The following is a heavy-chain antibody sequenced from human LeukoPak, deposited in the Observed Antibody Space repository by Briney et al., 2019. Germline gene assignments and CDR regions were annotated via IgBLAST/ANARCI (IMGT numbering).Heavy chain of an antibody. CDR2: ISGSGGST. V-gene: IGHV3-23*01. D-gene: IGHD3-10*01. J-gene: IGHJ4*02. Sequence: GGSLRLSCAASGFTFSSYAMSWVRQAPGKGLEWVSAISGSGGSTYYADSVKGRFTISRDNSKNTLYLQMNSLRAEDTAVYYCATGGFGELSIDYWGQGTLVTVSS. CDR3: ATGGFGELSIDY. CDR1: GFTFSSYA.